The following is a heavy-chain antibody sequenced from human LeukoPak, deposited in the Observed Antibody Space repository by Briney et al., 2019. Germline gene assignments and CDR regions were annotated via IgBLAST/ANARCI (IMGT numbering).Heavy chain of an antibody. D-gene: IGHD1-1*01. CDR3: AKGQELDDGVFDS. CDR1: GLTFSSYW. J-gene: IGHJ4*02. CDR2: IKQDGSEK. Sequence: PGGSLRLSCGASGLTFSSYWMSWVRQAPGKGLEWVANIKQDGSEKYYADSVKGRFTISRDNSKKTLYLQLNSLRVEDTAIYYCAKGQELDDGVFDSWGQGTLVTVSS. V-gene: IGHV3-7*05.